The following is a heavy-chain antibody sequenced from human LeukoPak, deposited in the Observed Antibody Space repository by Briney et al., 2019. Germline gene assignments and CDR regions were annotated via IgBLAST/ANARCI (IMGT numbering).Heavy chain of an antibody. V-gene: IGHV3-43*02. CDR2: ISGDGVST. Sequence: GGSLRLSCVASGLPLADFAMHWVRQAPGKGLEWVSLISGDGVSTFYADSVKGRFSISRDNSKNSLSLEMNSLRTEDTAMYYCARESGKFDYWGQGTLVAVSS. CDR1: GLPLADFA. J-gene: IGHJ4*02. CDR3: ARESGKFDY.